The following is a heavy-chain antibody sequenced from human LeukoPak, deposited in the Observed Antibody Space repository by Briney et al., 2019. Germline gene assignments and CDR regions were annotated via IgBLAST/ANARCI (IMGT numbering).Heavy chain of an antibody. CDR3: ARLVGATGY. CDR2: INHSGIT. D-gene: IGHD1-26*01. V-gene: IGHV4-39*07. J-gene: IGHJ4*02. CDR1: GGSISSGGYY. Sequence: SQTLSLTCTVSGGSISSGGYYWGWIRQPPGKGLEWVGEINHSGITNYNPSLKSRVSISVDTSKSQFSLKLSSVTAADTAVYYCARLVGATGYWGQGTLVTVSS.